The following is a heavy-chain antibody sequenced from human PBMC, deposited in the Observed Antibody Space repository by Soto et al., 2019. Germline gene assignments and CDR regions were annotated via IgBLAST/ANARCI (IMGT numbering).Heavy chain of an antibody. CDR2: IYYSGST. CDR3: ARGSYDFWSGYRYYYYYMDV. D-gene: IGHD3-3*01. J-gene: IGHJ6*03. V-gene: IGHV4-59*01. Sequence: SETLSLTCTVSGGSISSYYWSWILQPPGKGLEWIGYIYYSGSTNYNPSLKSRVTISVDTSKNQFSLKLSSVTAADTAVYYCARGSYDFWSGYRYYYYYMDVWGKGTTVTVSS. CDR1: GGSISSYY.